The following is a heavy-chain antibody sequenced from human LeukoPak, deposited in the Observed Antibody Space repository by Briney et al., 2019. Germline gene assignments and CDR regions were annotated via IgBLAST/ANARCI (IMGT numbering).Heavy chain of an antibody. J-gene: IGHJ4*02. CDR3: ARGAYYYDGSGALDY. D-gene: IGHD3-22*01. V-gene: IGHV3-48*03. CDR2: ISSSGSTI. Sequence: GGSLRLSCAASGFTFSSYEMNWVRQAPGKGLEWVSYISSSGSTIYYADSVKGRFTISRDNAKNSLYLQMNSLRAEDLAVYYCARGAYYYDGSGALDYWGQGTLVTVSS. CDR1: GFTFSSYE.